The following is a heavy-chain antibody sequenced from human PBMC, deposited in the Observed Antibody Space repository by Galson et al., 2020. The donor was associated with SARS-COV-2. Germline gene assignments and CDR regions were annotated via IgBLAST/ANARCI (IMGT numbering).Heavy chain of an antibody. CDR2: IYYSGST. V-gene: IGHV4-39*01. D-gene: IGHD6-13*01. J-gene: IGHJ5*02. CDR1: GGSISSSSYY. Sequence: SETLSLTCTVSGGSISSSSYYWGWIRQPPGKGLEWIGSIYYSGSTYYNPSLKSRVTISVDTSKNQFSLKLSSVTAADTAVYYCARHPAAGRWFDPWGQGTLVTVSS. CDR3: ARHPAAGRWFDP.